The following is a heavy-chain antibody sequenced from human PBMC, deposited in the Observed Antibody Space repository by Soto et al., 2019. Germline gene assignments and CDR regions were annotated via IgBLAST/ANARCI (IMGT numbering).Heavy chain of an antibody. J-gene: IGHJ6*02. CDR3: AKAGNYYDSSGYYSDYYYYGMDV. V-gene: IGHV3-30*18. Sequence: GGSLRLSCAASGFTFSSYGMHWVRQAPGKGLEWVAVISYDGSNKYYADSVKGRFTISRDNSKNTLYLQMNSLRAEDTAVYYCAKAGNYYDSSGYYSDYYYYGMDVWGQGTTVTVSS. CDR1: GFTFSSYG. D-gene: IGHD3-22*01. CDR2: ISYDGSNK.